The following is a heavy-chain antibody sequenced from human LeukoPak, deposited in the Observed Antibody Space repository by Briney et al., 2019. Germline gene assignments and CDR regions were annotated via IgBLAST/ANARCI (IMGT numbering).Heavy chain of an antibody. CDR1: GGTFSSYA. CDR3: ARYGGYCSSTSCNYMDV. Sequence: LWASVKVSCKASGGTFSSYAISWVRQAPGQGLEWMGWISAYSGNTNYAQKLQGRVTMTTDTSTSTAYMELRSLRSDDTAVYYCARYGGYCSSTSCNYMDVWGKGTTVTVSS. D-gene: IGHD2-2*01. V-gene: IGHV1-18*01. CDR2: ISAYSGNT. J-gene: IGHJ6*03.